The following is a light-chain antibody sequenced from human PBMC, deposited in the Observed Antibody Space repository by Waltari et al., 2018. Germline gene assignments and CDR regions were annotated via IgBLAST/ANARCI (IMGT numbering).Light chain of an antibody. CDR2: WAS. CDR1: QSVLYSSNNNNY. J-gene: IGKJ1*01. CDR3: QQYYSSPWT. V-gene: IGKV4-1*01. Sequence: DIVMTQSPDSLAVSLGERAPINCKSSQSVLYSSNNNNYLAWYQQKPGQTPKLLIYWASTRESGVPDRFSGSGSGTDFTLTISSLQAEDVAVYYCQQYYSSPWTFGQGTKVEIK.